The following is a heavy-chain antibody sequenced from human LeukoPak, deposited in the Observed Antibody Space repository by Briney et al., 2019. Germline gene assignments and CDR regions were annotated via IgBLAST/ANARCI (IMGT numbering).Heavy chain of an antibody. D-gene: IGHD3-16*01. CDR1: GYSFTSYW. CDR3: ARQLGLDAFDI. CDR2: LYPGDSDT. J-gene: IGHJ3*02. V-gene: IGHV5-51*01. Sequence: GESLKISCKGSGYSFTSYWIGWVRQMPGKGLEWMGILYPGDSDTRYSPFFQGQVTFSADKSISTAYLQWSSLKASDTAMYYCARQLGLDAFDIWGQGTMVTVSS.